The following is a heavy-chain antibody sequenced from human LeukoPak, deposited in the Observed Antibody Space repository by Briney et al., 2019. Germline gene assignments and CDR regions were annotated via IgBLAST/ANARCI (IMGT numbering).Heavy chain of an antibody. Sequence: GRSLRLSCAASGFTFSSYGMHWVRQAPGKGLEWVAVISYDGSNKYYADSVKGRFTISRDNAKNSLYLQMNSLRAEDTAVYYCARGPHPSPYYYDSSGSRYFDYWGQGTLVTVSS. CDR3: ARGPHPSPYYYDSSGSRYFDY. J-gene: IGHJ4*02. V-gene: IGHV3-30*03. CDR2: ISYDGSNK. CDR1: GFTFSSYG. D-gene: IGHD3-22*01.